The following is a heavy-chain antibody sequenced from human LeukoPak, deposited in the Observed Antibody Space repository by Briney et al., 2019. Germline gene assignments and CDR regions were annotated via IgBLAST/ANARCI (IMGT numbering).Heavy chain of an antibody. V-gene: IGHV3-30*02. CDR2: IWYDGSNR. CDR1: GFTFSTYG. CDR3: ARDQGCTSTDCYSLFFHY. Sequence: GGSLRLSCAASGFTFSTYGMHWVRQAPGKGLEWVALIWYDGSNRYYADSVKDRFTISRDNYKNTLYLQMNSLRAEDTAVYYCARDQGCTSTDCYSLFFHYWGQGTLVTVS. J-gene: IGHJ4*02. D-gene: IGHD2-2*01.